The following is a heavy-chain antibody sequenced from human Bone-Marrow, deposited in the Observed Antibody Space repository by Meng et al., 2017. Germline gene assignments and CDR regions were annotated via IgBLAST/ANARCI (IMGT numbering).Heavy chain of an antibody. V-gene: IGHV4-39*07. D-gene: IGHD6-13*01. J-gene: IGHJ4*02. Sequence: GSLRLSCTVSGGSISSSSYYWGWIRQPPGKGLEWIGSIYHSGSTYYNPSLKSRVTISVDTSKNQFSLKLSSVTAADTAVYYCARDEYSSSWSEYWGQGTLVTVSS. CDR2: IYHSGST. CDR3: ARDEYSSSWSEY. CDR1: GGSISSSSYY.